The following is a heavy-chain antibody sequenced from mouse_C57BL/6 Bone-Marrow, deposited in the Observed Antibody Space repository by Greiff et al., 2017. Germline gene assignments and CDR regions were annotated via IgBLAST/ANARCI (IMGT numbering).Heavy chain of an antibody. CDR2: ISPNSGST. D-gene: IGHD1-1*01. J-gene: IGHJ4*01. CDR3: ARGNYDGSTFYAVDD. V-gene: IGHV1-64*01. CDR1: GYTFTSYW. Sequence: QVQLQQPGAELVKPGASVKLSCTASGYTFTSYWMHWVKQRPGQGLEWIGMISPNSGSTNYNEKFKSKATLTVDNSSSTAYMQLSRLTSEDSAVYYCARGNYDGSTFYAVDDWGQGTSVTVSA.